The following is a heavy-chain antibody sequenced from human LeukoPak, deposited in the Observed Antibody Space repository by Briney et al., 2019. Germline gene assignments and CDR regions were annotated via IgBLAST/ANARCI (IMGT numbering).Heavy chain of an antibody. CDR2: ISGSGGST. CDR3: AKLPIMITFGGVIV. CDR1: GFTFSSYA. J-gene: IGHJ4*02. D-gene: IGHD3-16*02. V-gene: IGHV3-23*01. Sequence: PGGSLRLSCAASGFTFSSYAMSWVRQAPGKGLEWVSAISGSGGSTYYADSVKGRFTISRDNSKNTLYLQMNSLRGEDTAVYYCAKLPIMITFGGVIVWGQGTLVTVSS.